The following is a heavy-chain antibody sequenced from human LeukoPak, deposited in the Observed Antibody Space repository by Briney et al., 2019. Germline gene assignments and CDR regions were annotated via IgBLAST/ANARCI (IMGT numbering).Heavy chain of an antibody. CDR2: ISYHGALK. CDR1: GFTFSSYG. Sequence: PGKSLRLSCAASGFTFSSYGMHWVRQAPGKGLEWVAIISYHGALKYYADSVKGRFTISRDNSENTLYLQMNSLRAEDTALYYCAKGYGENYYLFFDYWGQGTLVTVSS. V-gene: IGHV3-30*18. D-gene: IGHD4/OR15-4a*01. CDR3: AKGYGENYYLFFDY. J-gene: IGHJ4*02.